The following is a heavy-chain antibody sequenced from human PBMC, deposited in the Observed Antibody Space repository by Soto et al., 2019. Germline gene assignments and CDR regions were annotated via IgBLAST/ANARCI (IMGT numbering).Heavy chain of an antibody. CDR3: ARDAYSSNWYEGLDY. CDR1: GFTFSSYW. D-gene: IGHD6-13*01. J-gene: IGHJ4*02. CDR2: INSDGSIT. Sequence: EVQLVESGGDLVQPGGSLRLSCAASGFTFSSYWMHWVRQAPGKGLVWVSRINSDGSITTYADSVKGRFTISRDNAKNTLYRQMNSLRAEDTAVYYCARDAYSSNWYEGLDYWGQGTLVTVSS. V-gene: IGHV3-74*01.